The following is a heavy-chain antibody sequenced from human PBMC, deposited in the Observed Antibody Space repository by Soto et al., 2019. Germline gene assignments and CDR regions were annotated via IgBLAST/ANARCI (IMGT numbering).Heavy chain of an antibody. CDR2: IYYSGST. D-gene: IGHD3-10*01. CDR3: ARLRYYGSGSYSNWFDT. V-gene: IGHV4-31*03. J-gene: IGHJ5*02. Sequence: SETLSLTCTVSGGSISSGGYYWSWIRQHPGKGLEWIGYIYYSGSTYYNPSLKSRVTISVDTSKNQFSLKLSSVTAADTAVYYCARLRYYGSGSYSNWFDTWGQGTLVTVSS. CDR1: GGSISSGGYY.